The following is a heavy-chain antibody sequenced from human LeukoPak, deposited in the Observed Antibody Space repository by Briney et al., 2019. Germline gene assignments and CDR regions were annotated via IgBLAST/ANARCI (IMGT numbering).Heavy chain of an antibody. J-gene: IGHJ5*02. CDR2: IYYSGST. CDR1: SGSISTYY. D-gene: IGHD6-13*01. CDR3: ATQPAGPASWFDP. V-gene: IGHV4-59*01. Sequence: PSETLSLTCSVSSGSISTYYWSWIRQPPGKGLEWIGFIYYSGSTNYNPSLKSRATILLDTSMNQFSLKLRSVTAADTAVYYCATQPAGPASWFDPWGQGTLVTVSP.